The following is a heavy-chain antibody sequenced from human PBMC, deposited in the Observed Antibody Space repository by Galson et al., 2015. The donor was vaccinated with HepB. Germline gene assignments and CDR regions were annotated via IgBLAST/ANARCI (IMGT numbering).Heavy chain of an antibody. CDR3: LLYSFYYDSTRYYFDY. J-gene: IGHJ4*02. Sequence: SLRLSCAASGFTFSSYAMSWVRQAPGKGLEWVSAISGSGGSTYYADSVKGRFTISRDNSKNTLYLQMNSLRAEDTAVYYCLLYSFYYDSTRYYFDYWGQGTLVTVSS. D-gene: IGHD3-22*01. V-gene: IGHV3-23*01. CDR1: GFTFSSYA. CDR2: ISGSGGST.